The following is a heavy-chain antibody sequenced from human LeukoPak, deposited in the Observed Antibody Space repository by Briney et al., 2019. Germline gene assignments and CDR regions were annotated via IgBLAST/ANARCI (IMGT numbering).Heavy chain of an antibody. CDR2: IIPIFGTA. D-gene: IGHD2-2*02. CDR3: ARSKPGGYCSSTSCYRDSYYFDY. V-gene: IGHV1-69*05. CDR1: GGTFSSYA. Sequence: SVKVSCKASGGTFSSYAISWVRQAPGQGLEWMGGIIPIFGTANYAQKFQGRVTITTDESTSTAYMELSSLRSEDTAVYYCARSKPGGYCSSTSCYRDSYYFDYGGQGTLVTVSS. J-gene: IGHJ4*02.